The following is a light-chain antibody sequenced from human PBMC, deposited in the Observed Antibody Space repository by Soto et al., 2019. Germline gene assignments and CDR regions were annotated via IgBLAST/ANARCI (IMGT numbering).Light chain of an antibody. CDR2: DVS. CDR1: SSDVGGYNY. CDR3: CSYAGSSLLV. V-gene: IGLV2-11*01. Sequence: QSALTQPRSVSGSPGQSVTISCTGTSSDVGGYNYVSWYQQHPGKAPKLMIYDVSKRPSGVPDRFSGSKSGNTASLTISGLQAEDEADYYCCSYAGSSLLVFGTGTKAPS. J-gene: IGLJ1*01.